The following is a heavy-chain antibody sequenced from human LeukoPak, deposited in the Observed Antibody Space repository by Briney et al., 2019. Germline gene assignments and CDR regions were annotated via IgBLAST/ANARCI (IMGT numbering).Heavy chain of an antibody. V-gene: IGHV1-18*01. Sequence: ASVKVSCKASGYTFTSYGISWVRQAPGQGLEWMGWISAYNGNTNYAQKLQGRVTMTTDTSTSTAYMELRSLRSDDTAVYYCARAPLSIAAARAYYYYYMDVWGKGTTVTVSS. CDR2: ISAYNGNT. CDR3: ARAPLSIAAARAYYYYYMDV. D-gene: IGHD6-13*01. J-gene: IGHJ6*03. CDR1: GYTFTSYG.